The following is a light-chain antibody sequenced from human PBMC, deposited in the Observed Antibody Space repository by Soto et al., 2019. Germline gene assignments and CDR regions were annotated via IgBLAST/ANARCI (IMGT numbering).Light chain of an antibody. CDR1: QSVSSN. CDR2: SAS. V-gene: IGKV3-15*01. CDR3: QQYNNWPLYT. J-gene: IGKJ2*01. Sequence: ETVMTQSPDILSVSPEEIATLSCRASQSVSSNLAWYQQKPGQAPRLIIYSASTRATGVPARFSGSGSGTEFTLTISSLQSEDFTVYDCQQYNNWPLYTFGQGTKLEIK.